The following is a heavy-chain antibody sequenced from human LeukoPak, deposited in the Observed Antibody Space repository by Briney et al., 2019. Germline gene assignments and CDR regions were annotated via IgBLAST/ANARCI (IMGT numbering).Heavy chain of an antibody. J-gene: IGHJ5*02. CDR2: IYYSGST. CDR1: GGSISSYY. V-gene: IGHV4-59*01. Sequence: SETLSLTCTVSGGSISSYYWSWIRQPPGKGLEWIGYIYYSGSTNYNPSLKSRVTISVDTSKNQFSLKLSSVTAADTAVYYCAKEARYNWFDPWGQGTLVTVSS. CDR3: AKEARYNWFDP.